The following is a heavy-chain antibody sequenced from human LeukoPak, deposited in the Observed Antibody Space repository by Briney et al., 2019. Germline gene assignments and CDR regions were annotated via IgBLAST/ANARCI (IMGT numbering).Heavy chain of an antibody. CDR3: ARDRWEYSSGWYVY. J-gene: IGHJ4*02. CDR2: IIPIFGTA. D-gene: IGHD6-19*01. Sequence: SVKVSCKASGGTFSSYAISWVRQAPGQGLEWMGGIIPIFGTANYAQKFQGRVTITADKSTSTAYMELSSLRSDDTAVYYCARDRWEYSSGWYVYWGQGTLVTVSS. CDR1: GGTFSSYA. V-gene: IGHV1-69*06.